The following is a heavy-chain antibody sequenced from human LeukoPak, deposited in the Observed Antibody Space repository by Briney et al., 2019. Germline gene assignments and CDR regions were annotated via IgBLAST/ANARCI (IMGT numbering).Heavy chain of an antibody. V-gene: IGHV3-30*18. CDR3: AKGRANPYTTTVTTLVDY. J-gene: IGHJ4*02. Sequence: GGSLRLSCAASGFTFSSYGMHWVRQAPGKGLEWVAVISYDGSNKYYADSVKGRFTISRDNSKNTLYLQMNSLRAEDMAVYYCAKGRANPYTTTVTTLVDYWGQGTLVTVSS. D-gene: IGHD4-17*01. CDR1: GFTFSSYG. CDR2: ISYDGSNK.